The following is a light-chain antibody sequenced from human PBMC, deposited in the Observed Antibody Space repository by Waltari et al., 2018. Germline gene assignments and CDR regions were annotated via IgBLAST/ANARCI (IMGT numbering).Light chain of an antibody. Sequence: DIVMTQSPDSLAVSLGERATINCKSSQTVLYSANNKNYLTWYQHKPGQPPKLPISWASIRDSGVPDRVTGSGSGTDFTLTISSLQAEDVAVYYCQQHYTTPWTFGQGTKVEIK. CDR3: QQHYTTPWT. CDR1: QTVLYSANNKNY. J-gene: IGKJ1*01. CDR2: WAS. V-gene: IGKV4-1*01.